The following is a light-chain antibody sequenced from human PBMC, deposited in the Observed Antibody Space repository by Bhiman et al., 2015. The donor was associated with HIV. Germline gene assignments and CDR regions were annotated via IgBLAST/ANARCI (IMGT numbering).Light chain of an antibody. V-gene: IGLV3-1*01. J-gene: IGLJ2*01. Sequence: SYKFSQPPSVSVSPGQTASITCSGDKLGDKYVSWYQQKPGQSPLLVIYQDNKRPSGIPERFSGSNSGNTATLTISGSQALDEAEYHCSSYTVSSPSVIFGGGTKLTVL. CDR3: SSYTVSSPSVI. CDR2: QDN. CDR1: KLGDKY.